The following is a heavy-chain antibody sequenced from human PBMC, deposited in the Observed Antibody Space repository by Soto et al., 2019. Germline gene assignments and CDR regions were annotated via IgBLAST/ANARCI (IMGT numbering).Heavy chain of an antibody. CDR2: IYQSGGT. Sequence: SETLSLTCAVSGGSIGSGGYSWSWIRQPPGKGLEWIGYIYQSGGTYYNPSLKSRVTISENRSKNQFSLILNSVTAADTAVYYCARDPNYGFWRGGHYRMVVSGQGTTVTVS. CDR3: ARDPNYGFWRGGHYRMVV. CDR1: GGSIGSGGYS. V-gene: IGHV4-30-2*01. D-gene: IGHD3-3*01. J-gene: IGHJ6*02.